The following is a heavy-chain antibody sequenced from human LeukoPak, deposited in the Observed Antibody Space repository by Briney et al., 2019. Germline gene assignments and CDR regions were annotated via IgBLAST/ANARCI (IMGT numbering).Heavy chain of an antibody. V-gene: IGHV3-49*04. CDR1: GFTFGDYA. CDR3: TSPRGTYYDSSGYYPIDY. CDR2: IRCKAYGGTT. D-gene: IGHD3-22*01. Sequence: PGGTLRLSCTVSGFTFGDYAMSWVRQAPGKGLEWVGFIRCKAYGGTTEYASSVKGRFTISRDDSKSIAYLQMNSLKTEDTAVYYCTSPRGTYYDSSGYYPIDYWGQATMVTVSS. J-gene: IGHJ4*02.